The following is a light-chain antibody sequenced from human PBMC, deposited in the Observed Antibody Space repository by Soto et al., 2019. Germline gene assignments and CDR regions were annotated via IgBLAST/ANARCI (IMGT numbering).Light chain of an antibody. CDR3: MQALQTPLA. J-gene: IGKJ3*01. V-gene: IGKV2-28*01. CDR2: LGS. CDR1: QSLLHSNGYNY. Sequence: DIVMTQSPLSLPVTPGEPASISCRSSQSLLHSNGYNYLDWYLQKPGQSPQLLIYLGSNRASGVPDRFSGSGSGTDFTLKISRVEAEDVGVYYCMQALQTPLAFGPGTKADIE.